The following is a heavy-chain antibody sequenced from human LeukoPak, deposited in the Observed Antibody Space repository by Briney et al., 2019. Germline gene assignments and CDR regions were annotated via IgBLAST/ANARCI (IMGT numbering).Heavy chain of an antibody. V-gene: IGHV3-33*01. CDR3: ASPGAAAGLDAFDI. D-gene: IGHD6-13*01. CDR1: GFTFSSYG. J-gene: IGHJ3*02. Sequence: GRSLRLSCAASGFTFSSYGMHWVRQAPGKGLEWVAVIWYDGSNKYYADSVKGRFTISRDNSKNTLYLQMNSLRAEDTAVYYCASPGAAAGLDAFDIWGQGTMVTVSS. CDR2: IWYDGSNK.